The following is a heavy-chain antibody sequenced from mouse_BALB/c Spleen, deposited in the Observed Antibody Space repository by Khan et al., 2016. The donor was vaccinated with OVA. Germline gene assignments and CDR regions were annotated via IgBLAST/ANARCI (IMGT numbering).Heavy chain of an antibody. Sequence: EVQLQESGAELVRSGASVKMSCTASGFNIKDYYMHWVKQRPEQGLEWIGWIDPENGDTEYAPKFQGKATMTADTSSNTAYLQLSSLTSEDTAVYYCNAGYFDYWGQGTTLTVSS. CDR2: IDPENGDT. J-gene: IGHJ2*01. CDR3: NAGYFDY. CDR1: GFNIKDYY. V-gene: IGHV14-4*02.